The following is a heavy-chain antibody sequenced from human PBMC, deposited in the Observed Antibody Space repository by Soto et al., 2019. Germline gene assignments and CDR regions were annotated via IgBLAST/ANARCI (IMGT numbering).Heavy chain of an antibody. CDR3: VRDTDWAFDY. Sequence: EVHLMESGGGLVQPGGSLRLSCTVSGFSLSTYNMNWVRQAQGKGLEFVSYISTTYAIYYGDSVKGRFTVSRDHGKNSLYLQMNNLRTEDTAVYYCVRDTDWAFDYWGQGTVVTVSS. CDR1: GFSLSTYN. D-gene: IGHD3-9*01. J-gene: IGHJ4*02. CDR2: ISTTYAI. V-gene: IGHV3-48*01.